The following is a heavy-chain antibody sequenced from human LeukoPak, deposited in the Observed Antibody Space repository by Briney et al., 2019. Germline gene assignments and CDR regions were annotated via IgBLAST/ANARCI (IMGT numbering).Heavy chain of an antibody. V-gene: IGHV4-59*01. Sequence: NPSETLSLTCTVSGGYMSSNYWGWIRRPPGKGLEWIGYIHHTRGATYSPSLRSRLSLSIDTSRNQFSLRLNSVNPADTAVYFCARVRDRYGETDYWGQGALVTVSS. CDR3: ARVRDRYGETDY. D-gene: IGHD3-10*01. CDR2: IHHTRGA. J-gene: IGHJ4*02. CDR1: GGYMSSNY.